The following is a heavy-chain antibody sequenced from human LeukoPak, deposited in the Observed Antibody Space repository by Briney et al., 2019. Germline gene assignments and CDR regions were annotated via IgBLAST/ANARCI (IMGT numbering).Heavy chain of an antibody. CDR1: GLTFSSYA. V-gene: IGHV3-23*01. Sequence: GGSLRLSCAASGLTFSSYALSWVRQAPGKGLEWVSVISGSGGSTYYADSVKGRFTISRDNAKNSLYLQMNSLRAEDTAVYYCARKIVDIVAPFMDSEPDAFDIWGQGTMVTVSS. CDR3: ARKIVDIVAPFMDSEPDAFDI. D-gene: IGHD5-12*01. CDR2: ISGSGGST. J-gene: IGHJ3*02.